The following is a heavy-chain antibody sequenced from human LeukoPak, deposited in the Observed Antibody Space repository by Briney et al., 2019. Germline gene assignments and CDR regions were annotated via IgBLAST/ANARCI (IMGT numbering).Heavy chain of an antibody. CDR1: GGSIKSGGYY. V-gene: IGHV4-31*03. D-gene: IGHD2-2*01. CDR2: IYYSGST. Sequence: SETLSLTCTVSGGSIKSGGYYWSWIRQDPGKGLEWIGYIYYSGSTYYNPPLKSRVTISVDTSKNQFSLKLSSVTAADTAVYYCARDRATSFGNLFDYWGQGALVTVSS. CDR3: ARDRATSFGNLFDY. J-gene: IGHJ4*02.